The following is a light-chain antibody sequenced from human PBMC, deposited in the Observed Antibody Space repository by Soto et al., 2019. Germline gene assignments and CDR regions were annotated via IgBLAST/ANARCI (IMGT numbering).Light chain of an antibody. CDR3: QQYNDWPLT. J-gene: IGKJ1*01. CDR2: GAS. V-gene: IGKV3-15*01. Sequence: EVVMLQSPATLSVSPGERATLSCRASQTVIGKLAWYQQKPGQPPRLLIYGASTGATGIPARFSGSGSGTEFTLTISSLQSEDFAVYYCQQYNDWPLTFGQGTKVEF. CDR1: QTVIGK.